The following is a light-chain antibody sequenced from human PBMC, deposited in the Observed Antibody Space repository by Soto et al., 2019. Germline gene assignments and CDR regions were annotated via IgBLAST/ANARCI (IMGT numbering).Light chain of an antibody. CDR3: QHYNTLLWT. CDR1: HSVSSS. J-gene: IGKJ1*01. CDR2: GAP. Sequence: VVWHSLATLSVSRGERATLSCRASHSVSSSLSWYQQKPGQAPRLLISGAPTRAAAIPARFSGSGSGTEFTLTISSLQSEDFAVYYCQHYNTLLWTLCQVTKADI. V-gene: IGKV3-15*01.